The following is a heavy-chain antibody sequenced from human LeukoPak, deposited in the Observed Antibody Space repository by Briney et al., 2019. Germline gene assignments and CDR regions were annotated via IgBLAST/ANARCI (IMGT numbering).Heavy chain of an antibody. V-gene: IGHV1-69*13. CDR3: ARVVSAAGTIGY. CDR1: GGTFSSYA. J-gene: IGHJ4*02. D-gene: IGHD6-13*01. CDR2: IIPIFGTA. Sequence: GASVKVSCKASGGTFSSYAISWVRQAPGQGLEWMGGIIPIFGTANYAQKFQGRVTITADESTSTAYMELSSLRSEDTAVYYCARVVSAAGTIGYWGQGTLVTVSS.